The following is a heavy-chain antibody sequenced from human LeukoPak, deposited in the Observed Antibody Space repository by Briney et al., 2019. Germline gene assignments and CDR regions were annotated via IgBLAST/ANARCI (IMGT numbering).Heavy chain of an antibody. CDR1: GGTFSSYA. D-gene: IGHD2-2*02. V-gene: IGHV1-69*01. Sequence: GASVKVSCKASGGTFSSYAISWVRQAPGQGLEWMGGIIPIFGTANYAQKFQGRVTITADESTSTAYMELSSLRSEDTAVYYCAREAYCSSTSCYTRKFVDYYYYYMDVWGKGTTVTVSS. CDR2: IIPIFGTA. CDR3: AREAYCSSTSCYTRKFVDYYYYYMDV. J-gene: IGHJ6*03.